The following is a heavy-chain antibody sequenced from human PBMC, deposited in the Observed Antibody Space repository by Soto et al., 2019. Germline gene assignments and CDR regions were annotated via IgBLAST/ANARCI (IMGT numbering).Heavy chain of an antibody. V-gene: IGHV3-48*02. D-gene: IGHD5-18*01. Sequence: GGSLRLSCAASGFTFSTYNMNWVRLAPGKGLEWVSYISGSSSTIYYADSVKGRFTISRDNAKNSLYLQLNSLIDEDTAVYYCARDLSGYSFGYGYWGQGTMVTVS. CDR1: GFTFSTYN. CDR2: ISGSSSTI. J-gene: IGHJ4*02. CDR3: ARDLSGYSFGYGY.